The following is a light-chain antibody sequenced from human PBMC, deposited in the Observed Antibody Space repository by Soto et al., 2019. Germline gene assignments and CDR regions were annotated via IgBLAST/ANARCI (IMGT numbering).Light chain of an antibody. Sequence: QSALTQPRSVSGSPGQSVAISCTGTSSDVGGYNYVSWYQQHPGKAPKLIIYDVSKRPSGVPDRFSGSKSGNTASLTISGLQAEDEADYYCGSYAALFGGGTKVTV. CDR1: SSDVGGYNY. CDR2: DVS. J-gene: IGLJ2*01. V-gene: IGLV2-11*01. CDR3: GSYAAL.